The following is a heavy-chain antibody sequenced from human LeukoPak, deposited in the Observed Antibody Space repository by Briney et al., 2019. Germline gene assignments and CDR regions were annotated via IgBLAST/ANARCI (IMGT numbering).Heavy chain of an antibody. D-gene: IGHD6-19*01. CDR1: GFTFSTYA. Sequence: GGSLRLSCAASGFTFSTYAMYWVRQAPGKGLEYVSAISGSGVNTYYANSVKGRFTISRDNSKNTLYLQMNSLRAEDTAVYYCAREQWPNYYFDYWGQGTLVTVSS. CDR3: AREQWPNYYFDY. J-gene: IGHJ4*02. CDR2: ISGSGVNT. V-gene: IGHV3-64*04.